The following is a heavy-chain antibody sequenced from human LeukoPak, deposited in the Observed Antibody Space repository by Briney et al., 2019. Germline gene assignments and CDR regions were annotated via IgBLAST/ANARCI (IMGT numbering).Heavy chain of an antibody. CDR1: GGSISSGSYY. CDR2: IYTSGST. CDR3: ARGKVMITFGGANRRLVYFDY. Sequence: PSETLSLTCTVSGGSISSGSYYWSWIRQPAGKGLEWIGRIYTSGSTNYNPSLKSRVTISLDTSKNQFSLKLSSVTAADTAVYYCARGKVMITFGGANRRLVYFDYWGQGTLVTVSS. D-gene: IGHD3-16*01. J-gene: IGHJ4*02. V-gene: IGHV4-61*02.